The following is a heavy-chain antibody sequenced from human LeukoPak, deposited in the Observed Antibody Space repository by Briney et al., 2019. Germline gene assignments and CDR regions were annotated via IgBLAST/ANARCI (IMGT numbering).Heavy chain of an antibody. Sequence: GGSLRLSCAASGFTFSSYWMHWVRQAPGKPLVWVSRIYGDGSFANYADSVKGRFTISLDNARKTLYLQMNSLIADDTAVYYCSVDTIFTARTYWGQGSLVTVSS. D-gene: IGHD3-3*01. CDR1: GFTFSSYW. CDR2: IYGDGSFA. J-gene: IGHJ4*02. V-gene: IGHV3-74*01. CDR3: SVDTIFTARTY.